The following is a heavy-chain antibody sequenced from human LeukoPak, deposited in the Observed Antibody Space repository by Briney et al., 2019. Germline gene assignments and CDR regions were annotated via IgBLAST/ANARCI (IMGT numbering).Heavy chain of an antibody. D-gene: IGHD6-19*01. CDR3: ARKDSSGWEKFDF. V-gene: IGHV5-51*01. CDR2: IYPDDSDT. J-gene: IGHJ4*02. CDR1: GYSFTSYW. Sequence: GESLKISCKGSGYSFTSYWIGWVRQMAGKGLEWMGIIYPDDSDTRYSPSFQGQVTISADKSISTAYLQWSSLQASDTAMYYCARKDSSGWEKFDFCGQGSLVTVSS.